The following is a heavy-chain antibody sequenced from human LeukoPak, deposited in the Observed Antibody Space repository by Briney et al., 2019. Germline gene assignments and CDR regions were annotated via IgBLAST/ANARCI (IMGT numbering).Heavy chain of an antibody. CDR3: ASETYYYGSGSYYKGQL. CDR1: GFTFNRYW. J-gene: IGHJ4*02. V-gene: IGHV3-74*01. Sequence: GSLRLSCAASGFTFNRYWMRWARQPPGEGLVWVSHINSDRSSTSYAASVKGRFTISRDNAKNTLYLQMNSLRAEDTAVYYCASETYYYGSGSYYKGQLWGQGTLVTVSS. CDR2: INSDRSST. D-gene: IGHD3-10*01.